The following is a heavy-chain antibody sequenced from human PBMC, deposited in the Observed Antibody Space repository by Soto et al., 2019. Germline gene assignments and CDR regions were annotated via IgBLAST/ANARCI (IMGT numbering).Heavy chain of an antibody. D-gene: IGHD6-19*01. J-gene: IGHJ4*02. CDR3: TTGYGSDWYG. V-gene: IGHV3-15*01. CDR1: GISLDSAW. CDR2: AKRKAAGGAI. Sequence: EVQLVESGGGLVKPGGSLRLSCVVSGISLDSAWVNWVRQAPGMGLEWVAQAKRKAAGGAIDYAAPVKGRFTISRDDSRNMAYLQMNSLKIEDTALYYCTTGYGSDWYGWGQGTLVTVSS.